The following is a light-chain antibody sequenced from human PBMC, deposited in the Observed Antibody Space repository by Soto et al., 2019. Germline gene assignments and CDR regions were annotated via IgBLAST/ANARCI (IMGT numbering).Light chain of an antibody. CDR3: QQRSNFMYT. CDR1: QSVSSY. J-gene: IGKJ2*01. Sequence: EIVLTQSPATLSLSPGERATLSCRASQSVSSYLAWYQQKPGQAPRLLIYDASNRATGIPARFSGSGSGTDFTLTISTLEPEDSAVYYCQQRSNFMYTFGQGTKLEIK. CDR2: DAS. V-gene: IGKV3-11*01.